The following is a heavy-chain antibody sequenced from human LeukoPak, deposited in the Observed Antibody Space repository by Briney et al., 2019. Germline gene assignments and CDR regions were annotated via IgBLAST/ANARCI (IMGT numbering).Heavy chain of an antibody. CDR1: GFTFSSYS. CDR3: ARTSRQLVPHFDY. CDR2: ISSSSSTI. V-gene: IGHV3-48*04. Sequence: GGSLRLSCAASGFTFSSYSMNWVRQAPGKGLEWVSYISSSSSTIYYADSVKGRFTISRDNAKNSLYLQMNSLRAEDTAVYYCARTSRQLVPHFDYWGQGTLVTVSS. D-gene: IGHD6-13*01. J-gene: IGHJ4*02.